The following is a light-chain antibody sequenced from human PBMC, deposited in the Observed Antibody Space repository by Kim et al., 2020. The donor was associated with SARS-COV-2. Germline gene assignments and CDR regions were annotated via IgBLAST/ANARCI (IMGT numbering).Light chain of an antibody. J-gene: IGLJ3*02. CDR2: EDN. CDR1: DGSNADNY. V-gene: IGLV6-57*02. CDR3: QSYDSSNRWV. Sequence: KTVTSSCTGSDGSNADNYVQSYQHRPRSAPPTVIYEDNQRPSGIPDRFSGSIDSSSNSASLTISGLKTEDEADYYCQSYDSSNRWVFGGGTQLTVL.